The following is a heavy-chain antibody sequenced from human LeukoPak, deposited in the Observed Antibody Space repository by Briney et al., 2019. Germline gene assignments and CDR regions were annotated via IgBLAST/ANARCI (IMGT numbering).Heavy chain of an antibody. CDR1: GYTFTTYG. Sequence: ASVKVSCKASGYTFTTYGISLVRQAPGQGLEWMGWINANNGDTHYAQKLQGRITMTTDTSTSTVYMGLRSLRSDDTAVYYCTRDFVLLTSYDVFENWGQGTLVTVSS. V-gene: IGHV1-18*01. CDR3: TRDFVLLTSYDVFEN. J-gene: IGHJ4*02. CDR2: INANNGDT. D-gene: IGHD3-3*01.